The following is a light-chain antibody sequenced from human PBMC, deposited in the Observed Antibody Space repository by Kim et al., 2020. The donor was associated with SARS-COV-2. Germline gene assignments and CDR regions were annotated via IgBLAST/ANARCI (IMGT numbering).Light chain of an antibody. J-gene: IGKJ1*01. CDR2: AAS. V-gene: IGKV1-39*01. CDR3: QQSYSTPPT. CDR1: QTISGY. Sequence: ASVGDRVTITGRASQTISGYLNWYQQKPGKAPKLLIYAASSLLGGVPSRFSGSGSGTDFTLTISSLQPEDFATYHCQQSYSTPPTFGQGTKVDI.